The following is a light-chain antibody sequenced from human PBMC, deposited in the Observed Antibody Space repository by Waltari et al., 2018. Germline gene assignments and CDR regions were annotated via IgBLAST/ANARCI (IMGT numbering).Light chain of an antibody. CDR1: RPNIGNNA. CDR2: YDD. CDR3: TAWDDSLNGWV. V-gene: IGLV1-36*01. J-gene: IGLJ3*02. Sequence: QSVLTQPPSVSEAPRQRVPISCSGSRPNIGNNAVSWFQQLPGKTPKLLVYYDDLLPSGVSDRFSGSRSGTSASLAIHWLQSEDEADYYCTAWDDSLNGWVFGGGTKLTVL.